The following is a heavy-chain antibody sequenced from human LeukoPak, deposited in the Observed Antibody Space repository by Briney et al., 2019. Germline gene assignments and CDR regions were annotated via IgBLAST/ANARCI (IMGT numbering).Heavy chain of an antibody. Sequence: GESLRLSCAASGFTFSRFRMSWVRQPPGKGLEWVANINQDGSEIYYVDSVKGRFTVSTDNAKNSLYPQMTSLRAEDTAVYYCASSWGSAIDFWGQGTLVTVSS. J-gene: IGHJ4*02. CDR3: ASSWGSAIDF. CDR1: GFTFSRFR. CDR2: INQDGSEI. V-gene: IGHV3-7*01. D-gene: IGHD3-16*01.